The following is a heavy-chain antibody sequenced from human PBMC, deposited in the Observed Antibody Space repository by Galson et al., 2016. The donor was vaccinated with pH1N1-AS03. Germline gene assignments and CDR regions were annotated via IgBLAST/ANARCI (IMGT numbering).Heavy chain of an antibody. V-gene: IGHV3-23*01. D-gene: IGHD4-17*01. J-gene: IGHJ4*02. CDR3: AKDPIQYGDYVWYFDY. Sequence: SLRLSCAASGFIFSNYAMSWVRQAPGKGLEWVSAITSRGSTYYADSVKGRFTISRDKSKNTMYLQMNSMRAEDTTVHYCAKDPIQYGDYVWYFDYWGQGTPVTASS. CDR2: ITSRGST. CDR1: GFIFSNYA.